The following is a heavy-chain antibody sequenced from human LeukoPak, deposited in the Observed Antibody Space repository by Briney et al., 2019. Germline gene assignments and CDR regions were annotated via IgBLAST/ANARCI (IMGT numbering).Heavy chain of an antibody. D-gene: IGHD2-2*02. CDR1: GYTFTSYY. CDR2: INPSGGST. CDR3: ARELVVVPAAIVNWYFDL. Sequence: GASVKVSCKASGYTFTSYYMHWVRQAPGQGLEWMGIINPSGGSTSYAQKLQGRVTMTRDTSTSTVYMELSSLRSEDTAVYYCARELVVVPAAIVNWYFDLWGRGTLVTVSS. V-gene: IGHV1-46*01. J-gene: IGHJ2*01.